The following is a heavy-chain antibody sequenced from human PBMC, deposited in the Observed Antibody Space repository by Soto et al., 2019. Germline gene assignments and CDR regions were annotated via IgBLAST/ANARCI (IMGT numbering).Heavy chain of an antibody. CDR1: GGSISSGGYY. CDR3: ARDGAGYCISTSCYGGGWFDP. CDR2: IYYSGST. J-gene: IGHJ5*02. V-gene: IGHV4-31*03. Sequence: SETLSLTCTVSGGSISSGGYYWSWIRQHPGKGLEWIGYIYYSGSTYYNPSLKSRVTISVDTSKNQFSLKLSSVTAADTAVYYWARDGAGYCISTSCYGGGWFDPWGQGTLVTVSS. D-gene: IGHD2-2*01.